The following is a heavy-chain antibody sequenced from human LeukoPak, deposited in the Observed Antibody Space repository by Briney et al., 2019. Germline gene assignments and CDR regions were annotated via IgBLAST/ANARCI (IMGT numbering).Heavy chain of an antibody. D-gene: IGHD6-19*01. CDR1: GGPISSYY. Sequence: SETLSLTCTVSGGPISSYYWSWIRQPPGKGLEWIGYIYYSGSTNYNPSLKSRVTISVDTSKNHFSLKLSSVTAADTAVYYCARASSGWDPFDYWGQGTLVTVSS. CDR2: IYYSGST. CDR3: ARASSGWDPFDY. V-gene: IGHV4-59*01. J-gene: IGHJ4*02.